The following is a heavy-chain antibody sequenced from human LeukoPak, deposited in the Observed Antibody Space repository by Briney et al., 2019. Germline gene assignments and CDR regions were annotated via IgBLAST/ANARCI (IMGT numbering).Heavy chain of an antibody. CDR2: ISYDGSHK. CDR1: GFTFSSHD. V-gene: IGHV3-30*18. D-gene: IGHD2-15*01. J-gene: IGHJ4*02. Sequence: RPGGSLRLSCAASGFTFSSHDMHWVRQAPGQGLEWVAVISYDGSHKYYVDSVKGRFTFSRDNSKNTLYLQMNSLRAEDTAVYYCAKIPKYCSGGSCYSNFDYWGQGTLVTVSS. CDR3: AKIPKYCSGGSCYSNFDY.